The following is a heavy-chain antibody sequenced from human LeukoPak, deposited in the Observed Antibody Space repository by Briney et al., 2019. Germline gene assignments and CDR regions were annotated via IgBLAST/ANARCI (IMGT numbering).Heavy chain of an antibody. CDR1: GGSIRGYY. Sequence: PSETLSLTCNVSGGSIRGYYWSWIRQPPGKGLEWIGYIYSSGSTNYNPSLKSRVTMSVDTSKNQFSLKVSSVTAADTAVYYCARVFDSGSQAYFYYMDVWGKGTTVTISS. D-gene: IGHD3-10*01. J-gene: IGHJ6*03. CDR2: IYSSGST. CDR3: ARVFDSGSQAYFYYMDV. V-gene: IGHV4-59*01.